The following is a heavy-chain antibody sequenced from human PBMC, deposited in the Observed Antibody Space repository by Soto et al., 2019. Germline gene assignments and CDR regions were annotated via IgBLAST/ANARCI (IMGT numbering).Heavy chain of an antibody. CDR3: AKGGIATRLSGWFDP. D-gene: IGHD6-6*01. CDR2: ISAGGGGT. Sequence: GGSLRLSCAASGVTLSSYALTWVRQAPGKGLEWVSTISAGGGGTYYADSVKGRFTISRDNSKNTLYLQMSSLRAEDTAVYYCAKGGIATRLSGWFDPWGQGTLVTVSS. J-gene: IGHJ5*02. V-gene: IGHV3-23*01. CDR1: GVTLSSYA.